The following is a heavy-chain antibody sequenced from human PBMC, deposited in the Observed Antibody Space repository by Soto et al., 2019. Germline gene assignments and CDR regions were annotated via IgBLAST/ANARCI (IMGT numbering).Heavy chain of an antibody. CDR1: GGTFTSHA. CDR3: ARDFAPNYFGAGTYLPGYYYGMDV. V-gene: IGHV1-69*17. J-gene: IGHJ6*02. CDR2: ISPLIDIL. Sequence: QVQLVQSGAEVKRPGSSVKVSCKVSGGTFTSHAIIWVRQAPGQGLEWMGGISPLIDILNYAEKFQGRVTITADSSTTTVHMELHSLRSDDTAIYYCARDFAPNYFGAGTYLPGYYYGMDVWGQVTTVTVAS. D-gene: IGHD3-10*01.